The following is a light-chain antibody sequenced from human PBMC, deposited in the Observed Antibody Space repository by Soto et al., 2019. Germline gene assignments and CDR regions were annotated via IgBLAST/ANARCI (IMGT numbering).Light chain of an antibody. J-gene: IGLJ1*01. CDR3: SSYTSSSRV. Sequence: QSVLTEPASFSGSPGQSITISCTGTISDVGGYNYVSWYQQHPGKAPKLMIYEVSNHPSGVSNRFSGSKSGNTAPLTISGLQAEDEADYYCSSYTSSSRVFGNGTKVTV. CDR1: ISDVGGYNY. CDR2: EVS. V-gene: IGLV2-14*01.